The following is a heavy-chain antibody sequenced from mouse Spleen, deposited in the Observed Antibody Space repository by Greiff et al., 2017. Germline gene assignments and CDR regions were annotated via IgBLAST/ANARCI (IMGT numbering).Heavy chain of an antibody. V-gene: IGHV14-1*01. D-gene: IGHD2-1*01. CDR3: TTGGVYYGNVGAMDY. Sequence: EVQLQQSGAELVRPGASVKLSCTASGFNIKDYYMHWVKQRPEQGLEWIGRIDPEDGDTEYAPKFQGKATMTADTSSNTAYLQLSSLTSEDTAVYYCTTGGVYYGNVGAMDYWGQGTSVTVSS. CDR1: GFNIKDYY. CDR2: IDPEDGDT. J-gene: IGHJ4*01.